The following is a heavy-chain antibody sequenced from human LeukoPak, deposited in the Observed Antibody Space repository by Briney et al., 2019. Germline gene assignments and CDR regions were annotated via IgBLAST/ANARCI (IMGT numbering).Heavy chain of an antibody. CDR1: GFTFSRHW. D-gene: IGHD5-24*01. CDR2: IKHDGSEK. CDR3: ASGGGARGWLQLRPFDY. J-gene: IGHJ4*02. Sequence: GGSLRLSCAASGFTFSRHWMTWVRQAPGKGLEWVANIKHDGSEKNYVDSVKGRFTISRDNAKNSLYLQMNSLRAEDTAVYYCASGGGARGWLQLRPFDYWGQGTLVTVSS. V-gene: IGHV3-7*01.